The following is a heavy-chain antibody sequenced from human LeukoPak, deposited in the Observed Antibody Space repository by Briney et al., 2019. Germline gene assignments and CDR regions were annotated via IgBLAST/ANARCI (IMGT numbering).Heavy chain of an antibody. CDR1: GFTFSSYA. J-gene: IGHJ6*02. V-gene: IGHV3-30*04. D-gene: IGHD5-12*01. CDR2: ISYDGSNK. CDR3: ASDFGYDGHDPSYYYGMDF. Sequence: GGSLRLSCAASGFTFSSYAMHWVRQAPGKGLEWVAVISYDGSNKYYADSVKGRFTISRDNSKNTLYLQMNSLRAEDTAVYYCASDFGYDGHDPSYYYGMDFWGQGTTVTVSS.